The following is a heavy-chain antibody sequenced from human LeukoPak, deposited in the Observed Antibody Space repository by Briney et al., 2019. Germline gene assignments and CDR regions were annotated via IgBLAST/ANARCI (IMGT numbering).Heavy chain of an antibody. CDR1: GGSVSGYY. Sequence: PSETLSLTCAVYGGSVSGYYWSWIRQPPGKGLEWIGEINHSGSTNYNPSLKSRVTISVDTSKNQVSLKMSSVTAADTAVYYCAKSGGYGLIDYWGQGTLVTVSS. J-gene: IGHJ4*01. CDR3: AKSGGYGLIDY. CDR2: INHSGST. D-gene: IGHD6-25*01. V-gene: IGHV4-34*01.